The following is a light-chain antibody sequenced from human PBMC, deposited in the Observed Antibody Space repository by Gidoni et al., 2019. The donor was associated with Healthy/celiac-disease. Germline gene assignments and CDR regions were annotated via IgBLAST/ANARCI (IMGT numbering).Light chain of an antibody. J-gene: IGLJ3*02. Sequence: SYELPQPPSVSVSPGQTARITCSGDALPQQYAYWYQQTPGQAQVLVIYKDSERPSGIPERFSGSSSGTTVTLTISVVQAEDEADYYCQSADSSGTYWVFGGGTKLTVL. CDR2: KDS. CDR1: ALPQQY. CDR3: QSADSSGTYWV. V-gene: IGLV3-25*03.